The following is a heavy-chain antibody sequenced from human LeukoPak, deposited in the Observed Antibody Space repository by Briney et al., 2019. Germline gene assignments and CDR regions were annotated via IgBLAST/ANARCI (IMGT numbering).Heavy chain of an antibody. CDR1: GGSISSSNYY. Sequence: SETLSLTCTVSGGSISSSNYYWGWIRQPPGKGLEWIGSIYYTGGTYNNPSLKSRAAISVDTSKNQFSLKLRSVTAPDTAVYYCARLPVFGVVTPVWGQGTLVTVSS. V-gene: IGHV4-39*01. CDR3: ARLPVFGVVTPV. D-gene: IGHD3-3*01. CDR2: IYYTGGT. J-gene: IGHJ4*02.